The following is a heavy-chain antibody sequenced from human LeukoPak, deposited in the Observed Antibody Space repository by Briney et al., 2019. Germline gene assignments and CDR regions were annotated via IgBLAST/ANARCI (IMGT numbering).Heavy chain of an antibody. Sequence: ASVKVSCKASRNTFTSYGISWVRQAPGQGLEWMGWISAYNGNTNYAQKLQGRVTMTTDTSTSTAYMELRSLRSDDTAVYYCARETNYYGSGSPGWFDPWGQGTLVTVSS. CDR1: RNTFTSYG. V-gene: IGHV1-18*01. J-gene: IGHJ5*02. CDR2: ISAYNGNT. CDR3: ARETNYYGSGSPGWFDP. D-gene: IGHD3-10*01.